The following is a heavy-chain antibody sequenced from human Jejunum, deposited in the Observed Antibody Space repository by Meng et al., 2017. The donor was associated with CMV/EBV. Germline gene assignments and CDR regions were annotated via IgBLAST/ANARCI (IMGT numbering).Heavy chain of an antibody. D-gene: IGHD1-26*01. CDR1: AGYFSGYY. CDR3: ARESGSYYWFDP. CDR2: IYTSGST. J-gene: IGHJ5*02. Sequence: VRVQVWGPGLVKSSEPRSLTCFVAAGYFSGYYWSWIRQPAGKGLEWIGLIYTSGSTHYNPSLKSRLTMSVDLSNNQISLKLRSVTAADTAVYYCARESGSYYWFDPWGQGTLVTVSS. V-gene: IGHV4-4*07.